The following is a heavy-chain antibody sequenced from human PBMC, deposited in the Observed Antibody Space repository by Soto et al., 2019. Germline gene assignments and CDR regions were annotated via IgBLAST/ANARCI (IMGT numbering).Heavy chain of an antibody. CDR1: GFTFDDYA. D-gene: IGHD6-13*01. CDR2: ISWNSGSI. Sequence: EVQLVESGGGLVQPGRSLRLSCAASGFTFDDYAMHWVRQAPGKGLEWVSGISWNSGSIGYADSVKGRFTISRDNAKNSRYLQMNSLRADDTALYYCAKYISSWTDLAEYFQHWGQGTLVTVSS. V-gene: IGHV3-9*01. CDR3: AKYISSWTDLAEYFQH. J-gene: IGHJ1*01.